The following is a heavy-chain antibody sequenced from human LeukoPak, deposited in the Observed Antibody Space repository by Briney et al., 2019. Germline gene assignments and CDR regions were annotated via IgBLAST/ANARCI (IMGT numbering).Heavy chain of an antibody. CDR3: ARGLNVVVPAAMNYFAY. D-gene: IGHD2-2*01. CDR2: IYSGGST. J-gene: IGHJ4*02. V-gene: IGHV3-66*01. Sequence: GGALRLSCAASGFTVSSNYMIWVRQAPGKGLEGVSVIYSGGSTYYADSVKGRFTISIDSSKNTLYLQMNSLRAEHPAVYYCARGLNVVVPAAMNYFAYWGQGTLVTVSS. CDR1: GFTVSSNY.